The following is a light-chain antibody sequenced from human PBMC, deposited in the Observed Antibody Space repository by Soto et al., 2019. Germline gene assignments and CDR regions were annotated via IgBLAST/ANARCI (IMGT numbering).Light chain of an antibody. J-gene: IGLJ1*01. CDR3: SSFTDTNTPFV. CDR2: EVN. V-gene: IGLV2-14*01. Sequence: QSALTQPASVSGSPGQSITICCTGTRXYVGGYSYVSWYQQHPGKAPKLIIYEVNKRPSGVSDRFSGSKSGDTASLTISGLQPEDEADYSCSSFTDTNTPFVFGSGTKVTVL. CDR1: RXYVGGYSY.